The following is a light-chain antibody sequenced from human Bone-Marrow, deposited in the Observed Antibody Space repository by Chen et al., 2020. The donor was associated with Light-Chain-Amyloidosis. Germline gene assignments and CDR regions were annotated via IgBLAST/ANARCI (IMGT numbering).Light chain of an antibody. V-gene: IGLV3-21*02. CDR3: QVWDRSSDRPV. J-gene: IGLJ3*02. CDR2: DDS. CDR1: NIGSTS. Sequence: SYVLTQPSSVSVAPGQTATTACGGNNIGSTSVHGYQQTPGQAPLLVVYDDSDRPSGIPARLSGSNSGNTATLTSSRGEAGDEADYYCQVWDRSSDRPVFGGGTKLTVL.